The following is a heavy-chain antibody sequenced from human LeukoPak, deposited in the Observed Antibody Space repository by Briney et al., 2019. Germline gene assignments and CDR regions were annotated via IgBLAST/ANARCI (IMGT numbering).Heavy chain of an antibody. V-gene: IGHV3-23*01. D-gene: IGHD6-19*01. CDR3: AKEHSDWYGNWFDP. J-gene: IGHJ5*02. CDR2: ISGSGGST. Sequence: GRSLRLSCAASGFTFSSYAMSWVRQAPGKGLEWVSAISGSGGSTYYADSVKGRFTISRDNSRNTLYLQMNSLRAEDTAVYYCAKEHSDWYGNWFDPWGQGTLVTVSS. CDR1: GFTFSSYA.